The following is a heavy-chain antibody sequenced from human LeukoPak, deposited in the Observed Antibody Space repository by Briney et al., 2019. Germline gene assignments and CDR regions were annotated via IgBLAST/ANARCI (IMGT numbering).Heavy chain of an antibody. V-gene: IGHV4-61*01. D-gene: IGHD3-3*02. Sequence: PSETLSLTCTVSGGSVSSGSYYWSWIRQPPGKGLEWIGYIYYSGTPKYKASLTSRVTISVDTSKNQFSLKLNSVTAADTAVYYCARISSIHDAFDIWGQGTMVTVSS. CDR1: GGSVSSGSYY. J-gene: IGHJ3*02. CDR3: ARISSIHDAFDI. CDR2: IYYSGTP.